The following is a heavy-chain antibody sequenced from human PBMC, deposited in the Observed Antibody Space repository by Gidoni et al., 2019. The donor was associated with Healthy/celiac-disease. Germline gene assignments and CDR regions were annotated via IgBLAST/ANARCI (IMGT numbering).Heavy chain of an antibody. CDR3: AKDRGGYGDYLDY. V-gene: IGHV3-23*01. CDR2: ISGSGGST. J-gene: IGHJ4*02. D-gene: IGHD4-17*01. CDR1: GFPFSSYA. Sequence: EVQLLESGGGLVQPGGSLRLSCAASGFPFSSYAMSWVRQAPGKGLEWVSAISGSGGSTYYADSVKGRFTISRDNSKNTLYLQMNSLRAEDTAVYYCAKDRGGYGDYLDYWGQGTLVTVSS.